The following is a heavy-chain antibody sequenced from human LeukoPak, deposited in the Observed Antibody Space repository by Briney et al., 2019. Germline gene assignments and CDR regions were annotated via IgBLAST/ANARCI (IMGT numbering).Heavy chain of an antibody. V-gene: IGHV3-48*01. J-gene: IGHJ4*02. CDR2: ISSSSSTI. D-gene: IGHD5-18*01. CDR3: ARRMYSYGYD. Sequence: PGGSLRLSCVASGFTFSIDAMQWVRQAPGKGLEWVSYISSSSSTIKYADSVKGRFTISRDNAKNSLYLQMNSLRAEDTAVYYCARRMYSYGYDWGQGTLVTVSS. CDR1: GFTFSIDA.